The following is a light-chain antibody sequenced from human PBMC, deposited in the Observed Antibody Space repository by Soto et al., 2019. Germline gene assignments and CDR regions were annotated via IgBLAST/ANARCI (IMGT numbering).Light chain of an antibody. J-gene: IGKJ1*01. CDR3: QQYHSYSWT. V-gene: IGKV1-39*01. Sequence: DIQMTQSPSSLSASVGDRVTITCRASQSISSYLNWYQQKPGKVPKLLIYAASSLQSGVPSRFSGSGSGTDFTLTISSLQPEDFATYYCQQYHSYSWTFGQGTKVDIK. CDR1: QSISSY. CDR2: AAS.